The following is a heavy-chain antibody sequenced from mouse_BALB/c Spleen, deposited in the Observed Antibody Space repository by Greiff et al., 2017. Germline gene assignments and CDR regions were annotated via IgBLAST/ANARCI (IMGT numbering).Heavy chain of an antibody. CDR3: ARSYDYDDYAMDY. Sequence: DVQLVESGGGLVQPGGSRKLSCAASGFTFSSFGMHWVRQAPEKGLEWVAYISSGSSTIYYADTVKGRFTISRDNPKNTLFLQMTSLRSEDTAMYYCARSYDYDDYAMDYWGQGTSVTVSS. J-gene: IGHJ4*01. CDR1: GFTFSSFG. CDR2: ISSGSSTI. D-gene: IGHD2-4*01. V-gene: IGHV5-17*02.